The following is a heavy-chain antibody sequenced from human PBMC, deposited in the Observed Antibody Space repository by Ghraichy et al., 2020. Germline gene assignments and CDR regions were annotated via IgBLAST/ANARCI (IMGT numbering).Heavy chain of an antibody. J-gene: IGHJ3*02. CDR1: GFTFSSYS. CDR3: ARDREGSSDGGAFDI. Sequence: GGSLRLSCAASGFTFSSYSMNWVRQAPGKGLEWVSSISSSSSYIYYADSVKGRFTISRDNAKNSLYLQMNSLRAEDTAVYYCARDREGSSDGGAFDIWGQGTMVTVSS. D-gene: IGHD6-6*01. CDR2: ISSSSSYI. V-gene: IGHV3-21*01.